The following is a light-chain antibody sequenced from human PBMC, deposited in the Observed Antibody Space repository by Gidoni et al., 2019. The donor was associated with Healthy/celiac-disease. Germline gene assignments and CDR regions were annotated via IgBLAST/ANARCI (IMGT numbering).Light chain of an antibody. CDR1: SSDVGTYNY. Sequence: QSALTPPASVSGSPGQSITISCTGTSSDVGTYNYVSWYQQHPGKAPKVIIFEVSNRPSGVSNRFSGSKSGNTASLTISGLQAEDEADYYCSSYASSSTLVVFGGGTKLTVL. V-gene: IGLV2-14*03. CDR2: EVS. J-gene: IGLJ2*01. CDR3: SSYASSSTLVV.